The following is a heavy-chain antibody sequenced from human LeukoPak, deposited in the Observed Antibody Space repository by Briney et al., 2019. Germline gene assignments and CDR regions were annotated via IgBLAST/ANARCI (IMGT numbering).Heavy chain of an antibody. J-gene: IGHJ3*02. D-gene: IGHD3-16*02. CDR1: GYTFINYG. V-gene: IGHV1-18*01. Sequence: ASVKVSCKASGYTFINYGINWVRQAPGQGLEWMAWINAYNGNTNYAQNLQGRVTMTTDTSTSTAYMELRSLRSEDTAVYYCAGGLSRATMITFGGVIVTVSNAFDIWGQGTMVTVSS. CDR3: AGGLSRATMITFGGVIVTVSNAFDI. CDR2: INAYNGNT.